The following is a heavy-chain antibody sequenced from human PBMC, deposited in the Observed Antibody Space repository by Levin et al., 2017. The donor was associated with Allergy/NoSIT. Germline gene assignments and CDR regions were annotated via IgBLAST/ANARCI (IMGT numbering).Heavy chain of an antibody. Sequence: GESLKISCAASGFTFSSYAMNWVRQAPGKGLEWVSGISGSGGSTYYADSVKGRFTISRDNSKNTLYLQMNSLRAEDTAVYYCAKGTRGYSSGWYGLDYWGQGTLVTVSS. V-gene: IGHV3-23*01. D-gene: IGHD6-19*01. CDR3: AKGTRGYSSGWYGLDY. CDR1: GFTFSSYA. J-gene: IGHJ4*02. CDR2: ISGSGGST.